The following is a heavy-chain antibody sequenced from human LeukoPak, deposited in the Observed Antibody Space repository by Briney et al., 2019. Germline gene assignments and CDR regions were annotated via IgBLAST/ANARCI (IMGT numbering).Heavy chain of an antibody. CDR3: ARDRGHYGSGSFHFDY. CDR2: IYYSGST. V-gene: IGHV4-39*07. Sequence: PSETLSLTCTVSGASVSGSAYYWGWIRQPPGKGLEWIGNIYYSGSTYYNESLESRVTISIDTSKNQSSLKLSSVTAADTAVYYCARDRGHYGSGSFHFDYWGQGTLVTVSS. CDR1: GASVSGSAYY. D-gene: IGHD3-10*01. J-gene: IGHJ4*02.